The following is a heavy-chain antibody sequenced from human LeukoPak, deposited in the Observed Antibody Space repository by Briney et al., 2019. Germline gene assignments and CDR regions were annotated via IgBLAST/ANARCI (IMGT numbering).Heavy chain of an antibody. CDR3: ATLRGASTAVFDS. CDR2: IHYSGAT. D-gene: IGHD2-21*02. J-gene: IGHJ4*02. V-gene: IGHV4-59*08. Sequence: PSETLSLTCTVSGGSINYDYWSWIRQSPGKRLEWIGYIHYSGATNYSPYLNSRVTISVDTSKNQFSLKLSSVTAADTALYYCATLRGASTAVFDSWGQGTLVTVSS. CDR1: GGSINYDY.